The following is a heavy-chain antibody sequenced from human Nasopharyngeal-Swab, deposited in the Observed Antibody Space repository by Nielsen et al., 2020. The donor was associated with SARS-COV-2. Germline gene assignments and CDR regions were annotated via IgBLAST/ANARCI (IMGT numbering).Heavy chain of an antibody. CDR1: GYTFSGNY. Sequence: ASVKVSCKASGYTFSGNYIHWVRQAPGQGLEWMGWINPNTGCTDYAQKFQGRVTMTWDTSINTAYMQLSGLRSDDTALFYCTREAPMSGRSINYFDPWGQGTLVTVSS. CDR3: TREAPMSGRSINYFDP. J-gene: IGHJ5*02. CDR2: INPNTGCT. D-gene: IGHD1-1*01. V-gene: IGHV1-2*02.